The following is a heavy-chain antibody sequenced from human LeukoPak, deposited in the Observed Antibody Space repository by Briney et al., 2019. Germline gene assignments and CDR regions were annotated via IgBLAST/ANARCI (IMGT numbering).Heavy chain of an antibody. CDR1: GGSISSYY. D-gene: IGHD3-10*01. CDR3: ARDYYGSGSWNY. CDR2: IYYSGST. V-gene: IGHV4-59*01. J-gene: IGHJ4*02. Sequence: SETLSLTCTVSGGSISSYYWSWIRQPPGKGLEWIGYIYYSGSTNYNPSLKSRVTISVDTSKNQFPLKLSSVTAADTAVYYCARDYYGSGSWNYWGQGTLVTVSS.